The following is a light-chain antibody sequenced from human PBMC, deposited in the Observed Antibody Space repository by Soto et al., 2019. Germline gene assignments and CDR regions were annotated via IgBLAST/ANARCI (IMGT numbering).Light chain of an antibody. Sequence: QSALTQPASVSGSPGQSITISCTGTSSDVGGYNYVSWYQQHPGKAPKLMIYDVSNRPSGFSNRFSGSKSGNTASLTISGLQAEDEADYYCSSYTSSSTLGVVFGGGTKVTVL. J-gene: IGLJ2*01. CDR2: DVS. CDR3: SSYTSSSTLGVV. CDR1: SSDVGGYNY. V-gene: IGLV2-14*01.